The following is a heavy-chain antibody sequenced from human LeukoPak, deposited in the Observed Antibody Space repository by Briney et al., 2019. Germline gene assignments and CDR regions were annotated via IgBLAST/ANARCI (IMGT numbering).Heavy chain of an antibody. V-gene: IGHV3-23*01. CDR3: ARFCGAASCYSGFDY. D-gene: IGHD2-15*01. Sequence: GGSLRLSCAASGFTFGSYVMSWVRQAPGKGPEWVSAISGDGGTYYTDSVKGRFTISRDNSKNTLYLQMNSLGGEDTALYYCARFCGAASCYSGFDYWGQGTLVTVAS. CDR1: GFTFGSYV. J-gene: IGHJ4*02. CDR2: ISGDGGT.